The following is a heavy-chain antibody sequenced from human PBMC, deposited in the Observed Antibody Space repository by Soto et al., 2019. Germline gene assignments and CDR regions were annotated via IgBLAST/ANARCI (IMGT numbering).Heavy chain of an antibody. CDR1: GGSISSSSYY. D-gene: IGHD3-3*01. V-gene: IGHV4-39*01. CDR3: ARQIRFLEWLPPNWFDP. J-gene: IGHJ5*02. CDR2: IYYSGST. Sequence: QLQLQESGPGLVKPSETLSLTCTVSGGSISSSSYYWGWIRPPPGKGLEWIGSIYYSGSTYYNPALKSRVTMSVDTSKNQFSPKLSSVTAADTAVYYCARQIRFLEWLPPNWFDPWGQGTLVTVSS.